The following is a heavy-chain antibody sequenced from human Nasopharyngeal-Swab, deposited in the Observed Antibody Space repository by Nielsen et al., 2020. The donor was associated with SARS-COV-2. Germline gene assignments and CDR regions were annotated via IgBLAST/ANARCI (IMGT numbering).Heavy chain of an antibody. Sequence: SCAASGFTFNNYNFNWVRQAPGKGLEWVSSISSSSSYIYYADSVKGRFTISRDNAKNSLFLQMNSLRAEDTAVYYCASGIYEMLTGYYFNYWGQGTLVTVSS. D-gene: IGHD3-9*01. CDR3: ASGIYEMLTGYYFNY. CDR1: GFTFNNYN. J-gene: IGHJ4*02. CDR2: ISSSSSYI. V-gene: IGHV3-21*01.